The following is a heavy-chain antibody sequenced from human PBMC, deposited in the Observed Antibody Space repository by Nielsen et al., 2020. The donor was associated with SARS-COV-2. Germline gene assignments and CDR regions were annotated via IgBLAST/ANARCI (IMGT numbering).Heavy chain of an antibody. CDR3: ARECIAAAGTTDY. J-gene: IGHJ4*02. D-gene: IGHD6-13*01. CDR1: GFTFSSYW. CDR2: IKQDGSEK. Sequence: GESLKISCAASGFTFSSYWMSWVRQAPGKGLEWVANIKQDGSEKYYVDSVKGRFTISRDNAKNSLYPQMNSLRAEDTAVYYCARECIAAAGTTDYWGQGTLVTVSS. V-gene: IGHV3-7*01.